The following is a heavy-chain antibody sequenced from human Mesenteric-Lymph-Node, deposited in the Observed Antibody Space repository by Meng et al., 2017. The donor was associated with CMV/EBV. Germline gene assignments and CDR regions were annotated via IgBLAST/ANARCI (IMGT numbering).Heavy chain of an antibody. Sequence: GGSLRLSCKGSGYSFTSYWIGWVRQMPGKGLEWMAIIDPDDSDTRYSPSFQGQVTISTDKSINTAYLQWSSLGASDTAMYYCARHEQPTRYWGQGTLVTVSS. CDR1: GYSFTSYW. CDR3: ARHEQPTRY. V-gene: IGHV5-51*01. J-gene: IGHJ4*02. CDR2: IDPDDSDT. D-gene: IGHD1/OR15-1a*01.